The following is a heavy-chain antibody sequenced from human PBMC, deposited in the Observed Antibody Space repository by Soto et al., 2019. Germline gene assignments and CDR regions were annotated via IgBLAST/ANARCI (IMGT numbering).Heavy chain of an antibody. J-gene: IGHJ4*02. CDR2: INHSGST. CDR1: GGSISSGGYS. CDR3: ARSRHDYYDSSGYYYGDY. Sequence: SETLSLTCAVSGGSISSGGYSWSWIRQPPGKGLEWIGEINHSGSTNYNPSLKSRVTISVDTSKNQFSLKLSSVTAADTAVYYCARSRHDYYDSSGYYYGDYWGQGTLVTVSS. D-gene: IGHD3-22*01. V-gene: IGHV4-30-2*01.